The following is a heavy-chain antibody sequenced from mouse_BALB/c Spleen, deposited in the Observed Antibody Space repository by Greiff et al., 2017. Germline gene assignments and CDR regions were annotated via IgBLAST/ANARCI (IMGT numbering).Heavy chain of an antibody. D-gene: IGHD2-4*01. CDR2: ISSGSSTI. J-gene: IGHJ4*01. Sequence: EVMLVESGGGLVQPGGSRKLSCAASGFTFSSFGMHWVRQAPEKGLEWVAYISSGSSTIYYADTVKGRFTISRDNPKNTLFLQMTSLRSEDTAMYYCARGTMSTTGAMDYWGQGTSVTVSS. CDR1: GFTFSSFG. V-gene: IGHV5-17*02. CDR3: ARGTMSTTGAMDY.